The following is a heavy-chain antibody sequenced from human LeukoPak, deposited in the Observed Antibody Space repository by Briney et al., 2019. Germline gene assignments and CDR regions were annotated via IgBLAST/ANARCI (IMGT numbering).Heavy chain of an antibody. Sequence: ASVKVSCKASGYTFIGYYMHWVRQAPGQGLEWMGIINPSGGSTSYAQKFQGRVTMTRDMSTSTVYMELSSLRSEDTAVYYCASLAGGNSESSDAFDIWGQGTMVTVSS. D-gene: IGHD4-23*01. CDR2: INPSGGST. V-gene: IGHV1-46*01. CDR1: GYTFIGYY. CDR3: ASLAGGNSESSDAFDI. J-gene: IGHJ3*02.